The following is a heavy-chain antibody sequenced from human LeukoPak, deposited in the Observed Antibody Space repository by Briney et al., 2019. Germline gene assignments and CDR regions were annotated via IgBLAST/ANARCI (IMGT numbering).Heavy chain of an antibody. V-gene: IGHV4-59*01. CDR2: IYYSGST. D-gene: IGHD3-22*01. CDR1: GGSISSYY. J-gene: IGHJ5*02. CDR3: ARDGGYYYDSNGYPGSWFDP. Sequence: SETLSLTCTVSGGSISSYYWSWIRQPPGKGLEWIGYIYYSGSTNYNPSLKSRVTISVDTSKNQFSLKLSSVTAADTAVYYCARDGGYYYDSNGYPGSWFDPWGQGTLVTVSS.